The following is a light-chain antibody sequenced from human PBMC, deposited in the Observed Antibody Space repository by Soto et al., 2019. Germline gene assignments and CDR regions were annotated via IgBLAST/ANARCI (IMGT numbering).Light chain of an antibody. CDR3: CSYAGTNTFV. CDR2: EGN. Sequence: ALTQPASVSGSPGQSITISCTGTSSDVGSYNLVSWYQQHPGKAPKLMIYEGNKRPSGVSNRFSGSKSANTASLTISGLQTEDEADYYCCSYAGTNTFVFGTGTKLTVL. J-gene: IGLJ1*01. CDR1: SSDVGSYNL. V-gene: IGLV2-23*01.